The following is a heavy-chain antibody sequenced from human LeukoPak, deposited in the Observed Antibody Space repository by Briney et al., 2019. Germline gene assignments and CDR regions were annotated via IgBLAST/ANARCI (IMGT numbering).Heavy chain of an antibody. CDR1: GYSISSGYY. Sequence: KPSETLSLTCAVSGYSISSGYYWGWIRQPPGKGLEWIGIIYHSGSNYYNPSLKSRLTISVDTSKNQFSLKLSSVTAADTAIYYCARDLWGSGSYYNVPLDYWGQGTLVTVSS. CDR3: ARDLWGSGSYYNVPLDY. CDR2: IYHSGSN. D-gene: IGHD3-10*01. V-gene: IGHV4-38-2*02. J-gene: IGHJ4*02.